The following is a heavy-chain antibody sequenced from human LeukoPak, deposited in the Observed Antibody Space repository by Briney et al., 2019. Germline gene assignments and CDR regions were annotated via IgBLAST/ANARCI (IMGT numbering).Heavy chain of an antibody. CDR1: GYTFTSYG. Sequence: ASVKVSCKASGYTFTSYGISWVRQAPGQGLEWMGWISAYNGNTNYAQKLQGRVTMTTDTSTSTAYMELRSLRSDDTAVYYCAGHVPQEHSGSYWFDPWGQGTLVTVSS. CDR3: AGHVPQEHSGSYWFDP. V-gene: IGHV1-18*01. CDR2: ISAYNGNT. J-gene: IGHJ5*02. D-gene: IGHD1-26*01.